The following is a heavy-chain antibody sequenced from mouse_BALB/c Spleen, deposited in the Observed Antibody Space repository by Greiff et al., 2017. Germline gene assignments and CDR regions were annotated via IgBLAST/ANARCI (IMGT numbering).Heavy chain of an antibody. CDR1: GFTFSSYA. CDR2: ISSGGST. V-gene: IGHV5-6-5*01. CDR3: ASSSCSWFAC. J-gene: IGHJ3*01. D-gene: IGHD1-1*01. Sequence: EVKLVESGGGLVKPGGSLKLSCAASGFTFSSYAMSWVRQTPEKRLEWVASISSGGSTYYPDSVKGRFTISRDNAKNNLYLQMSSLKSEDTAMYYCASSSCSWFACWGQGTLVTVSA.